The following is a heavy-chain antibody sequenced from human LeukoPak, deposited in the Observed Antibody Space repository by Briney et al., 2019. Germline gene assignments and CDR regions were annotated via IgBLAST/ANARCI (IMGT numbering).Heavy chain of an antibody. Sequence: SVKVSCKASGGTLSSYAISWVRQAPGQGLEWMGGIIPIFGTANCAQKFQGRVTITTDESTSTAYMQLSSLRSEDKAVYYCARGPGIAAAGIFDHWGQGTLVTVSS. J-gene: IGHJ4*02. CDR1: GGTLSSYA. V-gene: IGHV1-69*05. CDR3: ARGPGIAAAGIFDH. CDR2: IIPIFGTA. D-gene: IGHD6-13*01.